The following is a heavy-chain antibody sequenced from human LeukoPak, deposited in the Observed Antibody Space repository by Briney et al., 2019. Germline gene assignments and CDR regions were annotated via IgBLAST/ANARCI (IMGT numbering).Heavy chain of an antibody. V-gene: IGHV1-8*03. J-gene: IGHJ4*02. CDR2: MNPNSGNT. CDR1: GYTFTSYD. Sequence: ASVKVSCKASGYTFTSYDINWVRQATGQGLEWMGWMNPNSGNTGYAQKFQGRVTITRNTSISTAYMELSSLRSEDTAVYYCTRLYDGSGTYYNGDYWGQGTLVTVSS. CDR3: TRLYDGSGTYYNGDY. D-gene: IGHD3-10*01.